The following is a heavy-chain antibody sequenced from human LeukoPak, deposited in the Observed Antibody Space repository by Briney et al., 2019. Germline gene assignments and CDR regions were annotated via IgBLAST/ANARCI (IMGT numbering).Heavy chain of an antibody. V-gene: IGHV3-23*01. CDR1: GFTFNTYA. D-gene: IGHD3-3*01. Sequence: PGGSLRLSCAASGFTFNTYAMSGVRQAPGKGLEGVSSISRSGDSSYYADSVKGRFTISRDNSKNTLYLQMNNLRADDMAVYFCATSARITIFGMIREWGQGTLVTVSS. J-gene: IGHJ4*02. CDR2: ISRSGDSS. CDR3: ATSARITIFGMIRE.